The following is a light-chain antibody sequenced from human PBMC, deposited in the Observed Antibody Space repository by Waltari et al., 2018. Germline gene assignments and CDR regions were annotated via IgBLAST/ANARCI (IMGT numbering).Light chain of an antibody. V-gene: IGKV3-15*01. Sequence: EIVMTQSQATLSVSPGERVTLSCRASQSVSSKLAWYQQKGGQAPRLLIYGSSTRATGIPARFSGSGSGTEFTLTISSLQSEDFAVYYCQQYDNWPPATFGQGTKVEI. CDR3: QQYDNWPPAT. CDR2: GSS. CDR1: QSVSSK. J-gene: IGKJ1*01.